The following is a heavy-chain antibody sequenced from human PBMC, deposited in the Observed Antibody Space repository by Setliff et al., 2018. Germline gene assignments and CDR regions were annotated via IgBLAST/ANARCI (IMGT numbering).Heavy chain of an antibody. V-gene: IGHV4-39*02. CDR3: ARAHTWSLPNDNSGYPGWFDP. J-gene: IGHJ5*02. D-gene: IGHD3-22*01. CDR1: GGSINSGVYY. Sequence: SETLSLTCTVSGGSINSGVYYWGWIRQPPGKGLEWIGRIYHGGDTYYNPSLKSRVTMSVDTSKNHVSLKLSSVTAADTAVYYCARAHTWSLPNDNSGYPGWFDPWGQGTLVTVSS. CDR2: IYHGGDT.